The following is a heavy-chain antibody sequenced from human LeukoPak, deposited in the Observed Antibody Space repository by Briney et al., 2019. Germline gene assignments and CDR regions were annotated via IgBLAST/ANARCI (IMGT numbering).Heavy chain of an antibody. CDR1: GFTFSSYG. D-gene: IGHD2-15*01. CDR2: ISYDGSNK. J-gene: IGHJ4*02. Sequence: GRSLRLSCAASGFTFSSYGMHWVRQAPGKALEWVAVISYDGSNKYYADSVKGRFTISRDNSKNTLYLQVNSLTAEDTAVYYGAKDPLHARYCSGGSCYSWGEIDYWGQGTLVTVSS. CDR3: AKDPLHARYCSGGSCYSWGEIDY. V-gene: IGHV3-30*18.